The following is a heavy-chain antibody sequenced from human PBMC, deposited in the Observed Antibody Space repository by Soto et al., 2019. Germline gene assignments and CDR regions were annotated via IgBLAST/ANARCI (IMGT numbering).Heavy chain of an antibody. V-gene: IGHV3-30*18. D-gene: IGHD2-2*01. Sequence: FLRLSCAASGFSFTTYGMHWVRQAPGKGLEWVGFISYDGDNKFYADSVKGRFTISRDNSKSTLYLQMNSLRTEDSTVYYCAKDFCSSASCYGFYYYFYGMDVWGQGTTVTVSS. J-gene: IGHJ6*02. CDR3: AKDFCSSASCYGFYYYFYGMDV. CDR1: GFSFTTYG. CDR2: ISYDGDNK.